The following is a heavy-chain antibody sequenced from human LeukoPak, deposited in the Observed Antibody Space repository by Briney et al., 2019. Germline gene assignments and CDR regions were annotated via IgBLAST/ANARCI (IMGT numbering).Heavy chain of an antibody. Sequence: PSETLSLTCAVYGGSFSGYYWSWIRQPPGKGLEWIGSIYYSGSTYYNPSLKSRVTISVDTSKNQFSLKLSSVTAADTAVYYCASVYHYGSGSYIDYWGQGTLVTVSS. D-gene: IGHD3-10*01. V-gene: IGHV4-34*01. J-gene: IGHJ4*02. CDR3: ASVYHYGSGSYIDY. CDR1: GGSFSGYY. CDR2: IYYSGST.